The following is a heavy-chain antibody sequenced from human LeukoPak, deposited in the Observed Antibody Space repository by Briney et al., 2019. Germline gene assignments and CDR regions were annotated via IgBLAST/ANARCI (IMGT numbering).Heavy chain of an antibody. J-gene: IGHJ4*02. Sequence: ASVKVSCKASGYTFTSYAMHWVRQAPGQRLEWMGWINAGNGNTKYSQKFQGRVTITRDTSASTAYMELNSLRSEDTAVYYCARDPVWFGELLSPLYWGQGTLVTVSS. V-gene: IGHV1-3*01. CDR1: GYTFTSYA. CDR2: INAGNGNT. D-gene: IGHD3-10*01. CDR3: ARDPVWFGELLSPLY.